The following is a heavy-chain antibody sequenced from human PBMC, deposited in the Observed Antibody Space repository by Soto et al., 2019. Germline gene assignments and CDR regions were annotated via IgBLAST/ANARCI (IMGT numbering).Heavy chain of an antibody. CDR2: IYYSGST. V-gene: IGHV4-59*01. CDR3: ARDLSIHLLSGSYYGLDV. Sequence: SETLSLTCTVSGGSLRPYYWSWIRQTPGKGLEWIGYIYYSGSTYINPSLRSRVTMSIDTSKNLFSLHLSRVTAADTAIYYCARDLSIHLLSGSYYGLDVWGQGTKVTVSS. CDR1: GGSLRPYY. D-gene: IGHD3-3*02. J-gene: IGHJ6*02.